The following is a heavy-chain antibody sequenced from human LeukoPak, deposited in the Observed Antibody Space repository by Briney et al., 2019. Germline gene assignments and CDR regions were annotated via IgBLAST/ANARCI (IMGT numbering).Heavy chain of an antibody. CDR2: IHTGGST. D-gene: IGHD3-22*01. V-gene: IGHV3-66*02. CDR3: AKSPFYRDSSGYSPFDY. CDR1: GFTFSSYN. Sequence: GGSLRLSCAASGFTFSSYNMNWVRQAPGKGLEWVSVIHTGGSTYHADSVKGRFTISRDNSKNTVSLQMNSLRVEDTAVYYCAKSPFYRDSSGYSPFDYWGQGTLVTVSS. J-gene: IGHJ4*02.